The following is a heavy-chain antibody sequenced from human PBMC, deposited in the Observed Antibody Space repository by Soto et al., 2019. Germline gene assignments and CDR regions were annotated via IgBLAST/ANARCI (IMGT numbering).Heavy chain of an antibody. D-gene: IGHD3-10*01. CDR2: TYYRSNWFH. J-gene: IGHJ3*01. CDR3: ARGNALDV. Sequence: SQTLSLTCALSLDSFSSDITSCNWSRQSPSRGLEWLVRTYYRSNWFHEYAASVKSRITINPETSKNQFSLDLNSMTPEDTAVYYCARGNALDVWGQGTVVTVPS. CDR1: LDSFSSDITS. V-gene: IGHV6-1*01.